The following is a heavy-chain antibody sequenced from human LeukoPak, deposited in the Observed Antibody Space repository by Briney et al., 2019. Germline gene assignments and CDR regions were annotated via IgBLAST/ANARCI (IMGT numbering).Heavy chain of an antibody. CDR3: ARVAGYYGSGSYLDP. D-gene: IGHD3-10*01. CDR1: GGSISSYY. CDR2: IYTSGST. J-gene: IGHJ5*02. V-gene: IGHV4-4*07. Sequence: SETLSLTCTVSGGSISSYYWSWIRQPAGKGLEWIGRIYTSGSTNYNPFLKSRVTMSVDTSKNQFSLKLSSVTAADTAVYYCARVAGYYGSGSYLDPWGQGTLVTVSS.